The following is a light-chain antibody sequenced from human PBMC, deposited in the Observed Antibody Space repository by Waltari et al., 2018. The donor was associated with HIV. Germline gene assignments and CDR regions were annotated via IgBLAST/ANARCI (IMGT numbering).Light chain of an antibody. J-gene: IGKJ1*01. Sequence: EAVMTQSPATLSVSPGERATLSCKASQSVSSNLAWYQQKPGQAPRFLIYGASSRATGIPDRFSGSGSGTEFTLTIARLEPEDFAVYYCQQSETFGQGTRVEIK. CDR2: GAS. CDR1: QSVSSN. V-gene: IGKV3D-15*01. CDR3: QQSET.